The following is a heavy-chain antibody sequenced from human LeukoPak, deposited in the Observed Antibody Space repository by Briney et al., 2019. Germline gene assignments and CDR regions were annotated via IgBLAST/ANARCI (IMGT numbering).Heavy chain of an antibody. CDR2: INSDGSST. CDR1: GFTFSSYW. J-gene: IGHJ4*02. CDR3: ATPLLSRGPNPKNDY. Sequence: GGSLRLSRAASGFTFSSYWMHWVRQAPGKGLVWVSHINSDGSSTTYADSVKGRFTISRDNAKNTLYLQMNSLRAEDTAVYYCATPLLSRGPNPKNDYWGQGTLVTVSS. V-gene: IGHV3-74*01. D-gene: IGHD2/OR15-2a*01.